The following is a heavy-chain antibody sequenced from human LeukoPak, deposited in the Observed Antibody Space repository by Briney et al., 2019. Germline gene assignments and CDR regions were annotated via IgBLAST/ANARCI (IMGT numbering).Heavy chain of an antibody. Sequence: ASVKVSCKASGYTFTSYGISWVRQAPGQGVEWMGWISAYNGNTNYAQKLQGRVTMTTDTSTSTAYMELRSLRSDDTAVYYCARFRWLVRPNFPDAFDIWGQGTMVTVSS. J-gene: IGHJ3*02. CDR3: ARFRWLVRPNFPDAFDI. V-gene: IGHV1-18*01. CDR1: GYTFTSYG. CDR2: ISAYNGNT. D-gene: IGHD6-19*01.